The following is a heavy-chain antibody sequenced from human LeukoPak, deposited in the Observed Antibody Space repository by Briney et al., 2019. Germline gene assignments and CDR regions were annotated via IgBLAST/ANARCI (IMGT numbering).Heavy chain of an antibody. D-gene: IGHD6-19*01. Sequence: SETLSLTCTVSGGSIKNYYWNWIRQPAGKGLEWIGRIHASGSTNYNPSLKSRLTVSVDTSKNQFSLRLTSVTAADTAVYYCARDGGSGWYDYWGQGILVTVSS. CDR3: ARDGGSGWYDY. CDR2: IHASGST. V-gene: IGHV4-4*07. CDR1: GGSIKNYY. J-gene: IGHJ4*02.